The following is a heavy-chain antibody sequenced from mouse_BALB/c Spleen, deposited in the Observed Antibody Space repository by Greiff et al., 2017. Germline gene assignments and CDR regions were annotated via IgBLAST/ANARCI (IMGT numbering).Heavy chain of an antibody. CDR1: GYTFTNYW. J-gene: IGHJ3*01. V-gene: IGHV1-63*02. CDR3: ARNDYDGFAY. Sequence: QVQLKESGAELVRPGTSVKISCKASGYTFTNYWLGWVKQRPGHGLEWIGDIYPGGGYTNYNEKFKGKATLTADTSSSTAYMQLSSLTSEDSAVYFCARNDYDGFAYWGQGTLVTVSA. CDR2: IYPGGGYT. D-gene: IGHD2-4*01.